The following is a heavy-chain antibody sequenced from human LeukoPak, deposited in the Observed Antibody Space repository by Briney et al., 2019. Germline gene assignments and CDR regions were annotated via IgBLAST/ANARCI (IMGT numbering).Heavy chain of an antibody. CDR3: ARASYYDSRHFDY. D-gene: IGHD3-22*01. J-gene: IGHJ4*02. Sequence: PGGSLRLSCAASGFTFSSYSMNWVRQAPGKGLEWVSSISSSSSYIHYADSVKGRFTISRDNAKNSLYLQMNSLRAEDTAVYYCARASYYDSRHFDYWGQGTLVTVSS. CDR1: GFTFSSYS. CDR2: ISSSSSYI. V-gene: IGHV3-21*01.